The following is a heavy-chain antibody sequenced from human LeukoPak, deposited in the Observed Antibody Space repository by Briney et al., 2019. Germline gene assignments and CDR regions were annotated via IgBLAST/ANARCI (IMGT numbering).Heavy chain of an antibody. CDR1: VGSFSGYY. Sequence: SETLSLTCAVYVGSFSGYYWSWIRPPPRKGREWVGEINHRGINNYSASLNSRVTISVDTSKNQFSLKLSSVTAADTAVYYCASGGWYGDYGSDFYYYYMDVWGKGTTVTVSS. CDR3: ASGGWYGDYGSDFYYYYMDV. D-gene: IGHD4-17*01. V-gene: IGHV4-34*01. J-gene: IGHJ6*03. CDR2: INHRGIN.